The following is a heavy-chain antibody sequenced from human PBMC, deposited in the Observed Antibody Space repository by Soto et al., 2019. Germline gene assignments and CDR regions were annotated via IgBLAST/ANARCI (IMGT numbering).Heavy chain of an antibody. CDR1: GGTFSSYA. V-gene: IGHV1-69*01. D-gene: IGHD3-22*01. J-gene: IGHJ4*02. CDR2: IIPIFGTA. Sequence: QVQLVQSGAEVKKPGSSVKVSCKASGGTFSSYAISWVRQAPGQGLEWMGGIIPIFGTANYAQKFQGRVTITAAESTSTAYMELSSLRSEDTAVYYCASIESSGYYYGGPRGFDYWGQGTLVTVSS. CDR3: ASIESSGYYYGGPRGFDY.